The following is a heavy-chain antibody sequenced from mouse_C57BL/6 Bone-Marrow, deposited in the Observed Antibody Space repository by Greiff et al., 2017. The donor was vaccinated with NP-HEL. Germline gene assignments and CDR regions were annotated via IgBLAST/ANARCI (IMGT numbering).Heavy chain of an antibody. V-gene: IGHV1-61*01. D-gene: IGHD1-1*01. Sequence: QVQLQQSGAELVRPGSSVKLSCKASGYTFTSFWMDWVKQRPGQGLEWIGNIYPSDSETHYNQKFKDKATLTVDKSSSTAYMHLSSLTSEDSAVYYCARDYYGSGGWYFDVWGTGTTVTVSS. CDR1: GYTFTSFW. J-gene: IGHJ1*03. CDR2: IYPSDSET. CDR3: ARDYYGSGGWYFDV.